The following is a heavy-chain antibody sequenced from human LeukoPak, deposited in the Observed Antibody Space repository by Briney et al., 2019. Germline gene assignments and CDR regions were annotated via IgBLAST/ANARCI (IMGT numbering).Heavy chain of an antibody. CDR2: IIPIFGTA. Sequence: ASVKVSCKASGGTFSSYAISWVRQAPGQGLEWMGRIIPIFGTANYAQKFQGRVTITADESTSTAYMELSSLRSEDTAVYYCARDTPTVTYTYYYYYYGMDVWGQGTTVTVSS. V-gene: IGHV1-69*13. CDR3: ARDTPTVTYTYYYYYYGMDV. D-gene: IGHD4-17*01. J-gene: IGHJ6*02. CDR1: GGTFSSYA.